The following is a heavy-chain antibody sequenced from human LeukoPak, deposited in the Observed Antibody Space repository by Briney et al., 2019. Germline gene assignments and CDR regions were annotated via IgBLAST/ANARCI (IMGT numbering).Heavy chain of an antibody. CDR2: IYYSGST. J-gene: IGHJ4*02. CDR1: GGSISSSSYY. CDR3: ARQGGIAARRTFDY. D-gene: IGHD6-6*01. V-gene: IGHV4-39*01. Sequence: SETLSLTCTVSGGSISSSSYYWGWIRQPPGKGLEWIGSIYYSGSTYYNPSLKSRVTISVDTSKNQFSLKLSSVTAADTAVYYCARQGGIAARRTFDYWGQGTLVTVSS.